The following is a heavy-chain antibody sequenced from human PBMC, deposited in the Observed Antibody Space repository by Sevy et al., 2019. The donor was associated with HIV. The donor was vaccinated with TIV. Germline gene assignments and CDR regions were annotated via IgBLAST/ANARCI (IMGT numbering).Heavy chain of an antibody. J-gene: IGHJ6*02. CDR2: ISYDGSNK. D-gene: IGHD2-2*01. CDR1: GFTFSSYA. Sequence: GGCLRLSCAASGFTFSSYAMHWVRQAPGKGLEWVAVISYDGSNKYYADSVKGRFTISRDNSKNTLYLQMNSLRAEDTAVYYCARDRFVLRLVVVHYGMDVWGQGTTVTVSS. CDR3: ARDRFVLRLVVVHYGMDV. V-gene: IGHV3-30*04.